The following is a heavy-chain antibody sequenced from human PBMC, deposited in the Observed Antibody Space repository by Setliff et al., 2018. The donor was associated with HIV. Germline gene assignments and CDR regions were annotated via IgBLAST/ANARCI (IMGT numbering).Heavy chain of an antibody. Sequence: EASVKVSCKASGYTFTSYGITWVRQAPGQGLEWLGWISTYNGNTNYAQKFQGRVTMTTDTSTSTAYMDLRSLRSDDTAVYYCARGGVAVGDMTPSDYWGQGTLVTVSS. V-gene: IGHV1-18*01. CDR1: GYTFTSYG. J-gene: IGHJ4*02. CDR2: ISTYNGNT. CDR3: ARGGVAVGDMTPSDY. D-gene: IGHD6-19*01.